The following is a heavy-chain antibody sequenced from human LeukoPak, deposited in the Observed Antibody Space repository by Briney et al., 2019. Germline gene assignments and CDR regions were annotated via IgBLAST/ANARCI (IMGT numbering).Heavy chain of an antibody. CDR2: IYPGDSDT. D-gene: IGHD1-26*01. J-gene: IGHJ3*02. V-gene: IGHV5-51*01. CDR1: GYSFTSYW. CDR3: ARRGDSESSRDDAFDI. Sequence: GESLKISCKGSGYSFTSYWIGWVRQMPGKGLEWMGIIYPGDSDTRYSPSFQGQVTISADKSISTAYLQWSSLKASDTAMYYCARRGDSESSRDDAFDIWGQGTMVTVSS.